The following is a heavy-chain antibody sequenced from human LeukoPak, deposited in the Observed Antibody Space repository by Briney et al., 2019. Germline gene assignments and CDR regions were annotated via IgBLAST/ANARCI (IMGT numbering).Heavy chain of an antibody. CDR2: IYHSGSP. CDR3: ARENINNWHSCDY. D-gene: IGHD1-1*01. CDR1: GGSISSNNW. Sequence: SETLSLTCAVSGGSISSNNWWGWVRQPPGKGLEWIGEIYHSGSPNYNPSLKSRVTISVDKSRNHFSLNLSSVTAADTAVYYCARENINNWHSCDYLGQGTLVTVSS. V-gene: IGHV4-4*02. J-gene: IGHJ4*02.